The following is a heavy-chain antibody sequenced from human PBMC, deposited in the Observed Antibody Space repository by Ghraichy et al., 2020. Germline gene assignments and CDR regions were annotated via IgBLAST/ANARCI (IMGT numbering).Heavy chain of an antibody. CDR1: GFTFSSYW. CDR2: IKQDGSEK. D-gene: IGHD4-11*01. V-gene: IGHV3-7*03. CDR3: GRGGPDNSNYAVDI. J-gene: IGHJ3*02. Sequence: GGSLRLSCAASGFTFSSYWMSWVRQAPGKGLEWVANIKQDGSEKYYVDSVKGRFTISRDNAKNSLYLQMNSLRAEDTALYYCGRGGPDNSNYAVDIWGQGTMVTVSS.